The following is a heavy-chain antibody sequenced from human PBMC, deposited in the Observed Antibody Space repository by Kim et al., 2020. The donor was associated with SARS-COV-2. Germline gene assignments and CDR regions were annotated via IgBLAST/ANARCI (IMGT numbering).Heavy chain of an antibody. Sequence: ASVKVSCKASGYTFTGRYMDWVRQAPGQGLEWMGWINPNSGGTKFAQKFQGRVTLTRDTSISTVYMELRSLRPDDTAVYYCARDVGTSGDYVDLFAYWGQ. CDR3: ARDVGTSGDYVDLFAY. J-gene: IGHJ4*02. CDR1: GYTFTGRY. V-gene: IGHV1-2*02. CDR2: INPNSGGT. D-gene: IGHD4-17*01.